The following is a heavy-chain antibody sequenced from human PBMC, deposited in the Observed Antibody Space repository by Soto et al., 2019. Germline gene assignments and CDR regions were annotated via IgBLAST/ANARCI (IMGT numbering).Heavy chain of an antibody. CDR3: ARETYGDYVGYFDP. J-gene: IGHJ5*02. CDR2: TYHSGST. Sequence: PSETLSLTCTVSSDSVSSSNWWSWVRQPPGKGLEWIGDTYHSGSTNYNPSLKSRVTISVDRSKNQFSLKVSSVTAADTAVYYYARETYGDYVGYFDPWGQGIQVTVSS. V-gene: IGHV4-4*02. D-gene: IGHD4-17*01. CDR1: SDSVSSSNW.